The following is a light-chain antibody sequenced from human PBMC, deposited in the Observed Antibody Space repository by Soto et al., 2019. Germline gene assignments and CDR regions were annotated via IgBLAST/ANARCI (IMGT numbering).Light chain of an antibody. J-gene: IGKJ4*01. CDR2: GAS. CDR1: QSVSSSY. V-gene: IGKV3-20*01. CDR3: QQYGSPKALT. Sequence: EIVLTQSPGTLSLSPGERATLSCRASQSVSSSYLAWYQQKPGQALRLLIYGASSRATGIPDRFSGSGSGTDFTLTISRLEPEDFAVYYCQQYGSPKALTFGGGTKVEIK.